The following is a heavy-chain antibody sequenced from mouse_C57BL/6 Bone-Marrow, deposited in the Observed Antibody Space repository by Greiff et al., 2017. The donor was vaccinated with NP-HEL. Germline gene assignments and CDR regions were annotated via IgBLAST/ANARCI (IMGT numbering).Heavy chain of an antibody. CDR2: IRLKSDNYAT. Sequence: EVKLMESGGGLVQPGGSMKLSCVASGFTFSNYWMNWVRQSPETGLEWVAQIRLKSDNYATHYAESVKGRFTISRDDSKSSVYLQMNNLRAEDTGIYYCTGITTVVGGYWGQGTTLTVSS. D-gene: IGHD1-1*01. CDR1: GFTFSNYW. CDR3: TGITTVVGGY. V-gene: IGHV6-3*01. J-gene: IGHJ2*01.